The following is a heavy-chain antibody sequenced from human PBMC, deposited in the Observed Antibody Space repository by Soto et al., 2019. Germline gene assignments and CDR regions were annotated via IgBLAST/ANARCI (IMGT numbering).Heavy chain of an antibody. CDR3: ATWGSIAGDY. D-gene: IGHD3-16*01. J-gene: IGHJ4*02. Sequence: ESGGGVVQPGRSLRLSCAASGFTFSSDAMHWVRQAPGKGLEWVAVISYDGSNKNYADSVKGRFTISRDNSKNTLYLQMNSLRAEDTAVYYCATWGSIAGDYWGQGTLVIVSS. CDR2: ISYDGSNK. V-gene: IGHV3-30-3*01. CDR1: GFTFSSDA.